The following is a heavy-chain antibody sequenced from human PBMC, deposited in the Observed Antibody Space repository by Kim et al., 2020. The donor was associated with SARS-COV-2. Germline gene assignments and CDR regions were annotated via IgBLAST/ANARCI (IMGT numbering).Heavy chain of an antibody. CDR1: GYTFTSYG. CDR2: ISAYNGNT. CDR3: ARSIGMIRFGGVPGY. Sequence: ASVKVSCKASGYTFTSYGISWVRQAPGQGLEWMGWISAYNGNTNYAQKLQGRVTMTTDTSTSTAYMELRSLRSDDTAVYYCARSIGMIRFGGVPGYWGQGTLVTVFS. J-gene: IGHJ4*02. D-gene: IGHD3-16*01. V-gene: IGHV1-18*04.